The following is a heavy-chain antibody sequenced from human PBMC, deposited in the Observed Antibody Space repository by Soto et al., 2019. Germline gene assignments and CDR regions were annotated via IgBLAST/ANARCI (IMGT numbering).Heavy chain of an antibody. D-gene: IGHD3-10*01. J-gene: IGHJ5*02. V-gene: IGHV4-31*03. CDR1: GGSISSGGYY. CDR3: VMVRGVISWFDP. CDR2: IYYSGST. Sequence: SETLSLTCTVSGGSISSGGYYWSWIRQHPGKGLEWIGYIYYSGSTYYNPSLKSRVTISVDTSKNQFSLKLSSVTAADTAVYFCVMVRGVISWFDPWGQGTLVTVSS.